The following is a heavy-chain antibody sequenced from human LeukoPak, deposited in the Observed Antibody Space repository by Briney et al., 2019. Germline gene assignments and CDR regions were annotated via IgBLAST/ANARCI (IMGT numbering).Heavy chain of an antibody. Sequence: PSETLSLTCTVSGYSISDGYYWGWVRQPPGKGLECLGNIYRTGSTYYNPSLKSRLSISVDTSKNQFSLTLTSVTAADTAVYYCARLKGHDYGDYYDYWGQGTLVPVSS. CDR1: GYSISDGYY. V-gene: IGHV4-38-2*02. D-gene: IGHD4-17*01. J-gene: IGHJ4*02. CDR3: ARLKGHDYGDYYDY. CDR2: IYRTGST.